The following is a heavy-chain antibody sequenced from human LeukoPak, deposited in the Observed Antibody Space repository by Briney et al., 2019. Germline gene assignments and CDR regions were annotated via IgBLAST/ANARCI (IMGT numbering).Heavy chain of an antibody. Sequence: PSETLSLTCTVSDGSTTSYYWSWIRQPAGKGLEWIGHIYPSGNTNYNPSLKSRVTMSVDKSRTQFSLNLTSVTAADTAVYYCARDTFWSGSYYFDYWGQGTLVTVSS. CDR1: DGSTTSYY. CDR3: ARDTFWSGSYYFDY. J-gene: IGHJ4*02. CDR2: IYPSGNT. D-gene: IGHD3-3*01. V-gene: IGHV4-4*07.